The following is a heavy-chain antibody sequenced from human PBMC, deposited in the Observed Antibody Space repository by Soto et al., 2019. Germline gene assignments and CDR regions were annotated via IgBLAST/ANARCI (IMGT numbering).Heavy chain of an antibody. CDR1: GYTFTSYG. V-gene: IGHV1-18*01. D-gene: IGHD2-8*01. Sequence: QAQLVQSGGEVKKPGASVKVSCRASGYTFTSYGYAWVRQAPGQGLECMGWISAYNGDTNYAQKFPDSVTLTPDTSTTTAHMELRNPRSDDTAVYYCARSGAYCTSITCLFDSFWGLGTLVTVSS. CDR3: ARSGAYCTSITCLFDSF. CDR2: ISAYNGDT. J-gene: IGHJ4*02.